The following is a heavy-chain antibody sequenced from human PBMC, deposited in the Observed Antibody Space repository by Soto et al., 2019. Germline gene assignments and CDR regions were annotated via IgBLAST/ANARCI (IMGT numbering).Heavy chain of an antibody. Sequence: SETLSLTCTVSGGSISSYYWSWVRQPPGKGLEWIGYIYYSGSTNYNPSLKGRVTISVDTSKNQFSLKLSSVTAADTAVYYCARQGINGDYFDYWGQGTLVTVSS. CDR2: IYYSGST. J-gene: IGHJ4*02. D-gene: IGHD4-17*01. CDR3: ARQGINGDYFDY. V-gene: IGHV4-59*08. CDR1: GGSISSYY.